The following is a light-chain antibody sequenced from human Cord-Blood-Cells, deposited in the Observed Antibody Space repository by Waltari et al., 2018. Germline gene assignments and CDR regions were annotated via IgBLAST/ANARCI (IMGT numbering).Light chain of an antibody. CDR2: DVS. Sequence: QSALTQPASVSGSPGQSITISCTGTSSDVGGYHSVSWYQQHPGKAPKLMIYDVSNRPSGVSNRFSGSKSGNTASLTISGLQAEDEADYYCSSYTSSSTLDVFGTGTKVTVL. CDR3: SSYTSSSTLDV. J-gene: IGLJ1*01. V-gene: IGLV2-14*01. CDR1: SSDVGGYHS.